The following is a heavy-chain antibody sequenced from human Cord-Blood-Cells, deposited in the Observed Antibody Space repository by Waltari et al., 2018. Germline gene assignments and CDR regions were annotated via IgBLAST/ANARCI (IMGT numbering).Heavy chain of an antibody. CDR1: GFTFSGPA. J-gene: IGHJ4*02. D-gene: IGHD1-26*01. CDR3: TTRPPSVVGATDY. CDR2: SRRKAKRSAT. V-gene: IGHV3-73*01. Sequence: EVQLVESGGGVVQPGGSLKLSCAASGFTFSGPAMPWVRQASGKGLEWVGRSRRKAKRSATAYAASVKGRFTSSRDDSKCTAYLQRSSLKPEDTAVYYCTTRPPSVVGATDYCGQGTLVTVSS.